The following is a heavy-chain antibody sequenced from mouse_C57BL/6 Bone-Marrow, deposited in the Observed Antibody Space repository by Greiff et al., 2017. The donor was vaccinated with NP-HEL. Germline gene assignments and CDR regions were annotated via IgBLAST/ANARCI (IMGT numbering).Heavy chain of an antibody. CDR1: GFSLTSYA. J-gene: IGHJ3*01. D-gene: IGHD2-4*01. V-gene: IGHV2-9-1*01. Sequence: VKLMESGPGLVAPSQSLSITCTVSGFSLTSYAISWVRQPPGKGLEWLGVIWTGGGTNYNSALKSRLSISKDNSKSQVFLKMNSLQTDDTARYYCARGIYYDYEAWFAYWGQGTLVTVSA. CDR3: ARGIYYDYEAWFAY. CDR2: IWTGGGT.